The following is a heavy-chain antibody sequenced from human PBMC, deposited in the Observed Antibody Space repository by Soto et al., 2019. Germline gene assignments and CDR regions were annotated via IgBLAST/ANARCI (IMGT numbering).Heavy chain of an antibody. J-gene: IGHJ3*02. CDR1: GGTFSSYA. Sequence: GASVKVSCKASGGTFSSYAISWVRQAPGQGLEWMGGIIPIIGKTNYAQKFQGRVTMTTDASTSTAYMELSSLRSEDTAVYYCARGLSKSSVFDIWGQGTMVTVSS. CDR3: ARGLSKSSVFDI. V-gene: IGHV1-69*05. CDR2: IIPIIGKT.